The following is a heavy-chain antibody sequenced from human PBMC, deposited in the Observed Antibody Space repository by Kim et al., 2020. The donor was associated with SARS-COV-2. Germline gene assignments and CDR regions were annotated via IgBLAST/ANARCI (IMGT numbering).Heavy chain of an antibody. CDR1: GFTFSSYG. V-gene: IGHV3-30*18. J-gene: IGHJ4*02. Sequence: GGSLRLSCAASGFTFSSYGMHWVRQALGQRLEWVAVISYDGSNKYYADSVKGRFTISRDNSKNTLYLQMNSLRAEDTAVYYCAKDKTAGNSGSYQPPDYWGQGTLVTVSS. D-gene: IGHD1-26*01. CDR3: AKDKTAGNSGSYQPPDY. CDR2: ISYDGSNK.